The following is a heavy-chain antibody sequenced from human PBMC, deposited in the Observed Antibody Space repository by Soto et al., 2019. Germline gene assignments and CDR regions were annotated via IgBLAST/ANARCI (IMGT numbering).Heavy chain of an antibody. V-gene: IGHV1-46*03. J-gene: IGHJ4*02. CDR1: GYTFTSYY. D-gene: IGHD3-10*01. Sequence: ASVKVSCKASGYTFTSYYMHWVRQAPGQGLEWMGIINPSGGSTSYAQKFQGRVTMTRDTSTSTVYMELSSLRSEDTAVYYCARDWVVRGVMAPGGYDYWGQGTLVTVSS. CDR3: ARDWVVRGVMAPGGYDY. CDR2: INPSGGST.